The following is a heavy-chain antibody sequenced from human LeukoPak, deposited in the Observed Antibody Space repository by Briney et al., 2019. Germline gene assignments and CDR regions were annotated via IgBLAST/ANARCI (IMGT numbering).Heavy chain of an antibody. CDR2: ISYDGSIK. Sequence: GRSLRLSCAASGFTFSSYAMHWVRQAPGKGLEWVAVISYDGSIKYYADSVKGRFTISRGNSKNTLYLQMNSLRAEDTAVYYCARERAYNWNYGPLDAFDIWGQGTMVNVSS. J-gene: IGHJ3*02. CDR1: GFTFSSYA. CDR3: ARERAYNWNYGPLDAFDI. V-gene: IGHV3-30*01. D-gene: IGHD1-7*01.